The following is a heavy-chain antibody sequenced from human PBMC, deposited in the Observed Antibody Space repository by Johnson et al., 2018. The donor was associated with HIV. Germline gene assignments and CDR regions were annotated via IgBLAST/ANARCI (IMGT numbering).Heavy chain of an antibody. Sequence: VQLVESGGGLVQPGGSLRLSYAASGFTFSSYAISWVRQAPGKGLEWVSAISGSGGSTYYADSVKGRFTISRDNSKNTLYLQMNSLRAEDTAVYYCAKEGADYNFWSGYSSNAFDIWGQGTMVTVSS. CDR1: GFTFSSYA. J-gene: IGHJ3*02. CDR3: AKEGADYNFWSGYSSNAFDI. V-gene: IGHV3-23*04. D-gene: IGHD3-3*01. CDR2: ISGSGGST.